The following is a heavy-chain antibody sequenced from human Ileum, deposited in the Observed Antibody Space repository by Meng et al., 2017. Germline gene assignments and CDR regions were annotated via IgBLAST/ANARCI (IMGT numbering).Heavy chain of an antibody. D-gene: IGHD1-7*01. CDR1: GGSISSSNW. J-gene: IGHJ4*02. CDR2: IYHSGST. Sequence: LQESGPGLVKPSGTLALTCAVSGGSISSSNWWSWVRQPPGKGLEWIGEIYHSGSTNYNPSLKSRVTISVDKSKNQFSLKLSSVTAADTAVYYCASLRYNWNYSADYWGQGTLVTVSS. CDR3: ASLRYNWNYSADY. V-gene: IGHV4-4*02.